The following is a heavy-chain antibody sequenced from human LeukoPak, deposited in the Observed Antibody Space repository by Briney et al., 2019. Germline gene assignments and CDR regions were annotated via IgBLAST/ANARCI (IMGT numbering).Heavy chain of an antibody. D-gene: IGHD3-22*01. CDR1: GGSISNSY. J-gene: IGHJ6*03. V-gene: IGHV4-59*12. CDR2: IFYSGNT. Sequence: SETLSLTCTVSGGSISNSYWTWIRQSPGKGLECIGFIFYSGNTRYNPSLNSRVTISMDTSKSQFSLKLSSVTAADTAVYYCARGGYYYYYYYYMDVWGKGTTVTVSS. CDR3: ARGGYYYYYYYYMDV.